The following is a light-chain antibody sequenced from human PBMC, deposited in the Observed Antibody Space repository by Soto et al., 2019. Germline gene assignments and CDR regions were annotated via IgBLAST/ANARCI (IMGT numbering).Light chain of an antibody. V-gene: IGLV2-14*03. CDR1: SSDVGGYNY. J-gene: IGLJ1*01. Sequence: QSVLTQPASVSGSPGQSITISCTGTSSDVGGYNYVSWYQHHPGKAPKLMIYDVSNLPSGVSNRFSGSKSGNTASLTISGLQAEDEADYYCSSYTSSSTPYVFGTGTKVTVL. CDR2: DVS. CDR3: SSYTSSSTPYV.